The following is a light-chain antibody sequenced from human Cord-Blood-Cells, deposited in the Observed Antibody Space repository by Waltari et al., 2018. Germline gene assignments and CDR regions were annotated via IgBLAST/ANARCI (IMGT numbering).Light chain of an antibody. Sequence: SSLSASVGDRVTITCRASQSISSYLNWYQQKPGKAPKLLIYAASSLQSGVPSRFSGSGSGTDFTLTISSLQPEDFATYYCQQSYSTPWTFGQGTKVEIK. V-gene: IGKV1-39*01. CDR2: AAS. J-gene: IGKJ1*01. CDR1: QSISSY. CDR3: QQSYSTPWT.